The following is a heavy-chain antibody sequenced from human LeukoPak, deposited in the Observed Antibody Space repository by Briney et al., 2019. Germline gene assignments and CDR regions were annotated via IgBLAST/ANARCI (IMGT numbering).Heavy chain of an antibody. CDR2: IYHSGST. D-gene: IGHD1-26*01. CDR3: ARGGSYSASDY. CDR1: GGSISSYC. Sequence: PSETLSLTCTVFGGSISSYCWSWIRQPPGKGLEWIGYIYHSGSTNYNPSLKSRVTISVDTSKNQFSLKLSSVTAADTAVYYCARGGSYSASDYWGQGTLVPVSS. J-gene: IGHJ4*02. V-gene: IGHV4-59*01.